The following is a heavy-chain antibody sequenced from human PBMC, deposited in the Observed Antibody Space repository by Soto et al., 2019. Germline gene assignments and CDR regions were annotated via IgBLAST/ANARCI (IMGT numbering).Heavy chain of an antibody. CDR1: GYPLTAKY. CDR3: AKGGSSWTEWFDP. CDR2: INPSSGGT. Sequence: QVQLVQSGAEVKKPGASVKVSCKASGYPLTAKYLHWVRQAPGQGLEWMGWINPSSGGTKEAQKFLGRVTMTRDTSISAAYLELSRLTSDDTAVYYCAKGGSSWTEWFDPWGQGTLVTVSS. J-gene: IGHJ5*02. V-gene: IGHV1-2*02. D-gene: IGHD6-13*01.